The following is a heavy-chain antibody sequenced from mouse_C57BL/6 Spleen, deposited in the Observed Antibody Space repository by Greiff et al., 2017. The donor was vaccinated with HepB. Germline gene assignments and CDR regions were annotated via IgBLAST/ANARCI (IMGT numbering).Heavy chain of an antibody. D-gene: IGHD1-1*01. J-gene: IGHJ4*01. CDR2: IYPGNSDT. Sequence: VQLQQSGPVLARPGASVKMSCKTSGYTFTSYWMHWVKQRPGQGLEWMGAIYPGNSDTSYNQKFKGKAKLTAVTSASTAYMELSSLTNEDSAVYYCTRTLYDGSYYYAMDYWGQGTSVTVSS. CDR3: TRTLYDGSYYYAMDY. CDR1: GYTFTSYW. V-gene: IGHV1-5*01.